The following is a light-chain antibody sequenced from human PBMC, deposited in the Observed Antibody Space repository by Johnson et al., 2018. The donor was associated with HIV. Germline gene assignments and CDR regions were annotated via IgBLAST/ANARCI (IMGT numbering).Light chain of an antibody. Sequence: QSVLTQPPSVSAAPGQKVTISCSGSSSNIGNNYVSWYQQLPGTAPKLLIYENNKRPSGIPDRFSGSKSGTSATLGLTGLKTGDEADYYCGTWDSSLSAYVFGTGTKVTVL. CDR2: ENN. CDR3: GTWDSSLSAYV. V-gene: IGLV1-51*02. J-gene: IGLJ1*01. CDR1: SSNIGNNY.